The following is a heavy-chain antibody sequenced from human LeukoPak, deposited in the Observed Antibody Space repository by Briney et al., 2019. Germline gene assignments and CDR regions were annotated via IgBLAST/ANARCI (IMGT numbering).Heavy chain of an antibody. CDR3: ARDGSGFFDY. V-gene: IGHV3-21*01. CDR2: ISSSSSYI. CDR1: GFTFSSYS. Sequence: GVSLRLSCAASGFTFSSYSMNWVRQAPGKGLEWVSSISSSSSYIYYADSVKGRFTISRDNAKNSLYLQMNSLRAEDTAVYYCARDGSGFFDYWGQGTLVIVSS. D-gene: IGHD6-25*01. J-gene: IGHJ4*02.